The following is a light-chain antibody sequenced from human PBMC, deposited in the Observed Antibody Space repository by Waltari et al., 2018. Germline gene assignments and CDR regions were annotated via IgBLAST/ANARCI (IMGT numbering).Light chain of an antibody. Sequence: EIVLTQSPGPLSLSPGERATLSCRASQSVSSSYLAWYQQKPGQAPRLLLYGASNRATGIPDRFSGSASGTDFTLTISSLESEDFAVYHCQQYGSLPYTFGQGTKLEIK. J-gene: IGKJ2*01. CDR3: QQYGSLPYT. CDR1: QSVSSSY. CDR2: GAS. V-gene: IGKV3-20*01.